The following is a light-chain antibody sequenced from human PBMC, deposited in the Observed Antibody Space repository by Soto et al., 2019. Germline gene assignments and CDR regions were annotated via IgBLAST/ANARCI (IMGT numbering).Light chain of an antibody. CDR1: SSNIGAGYD. V-gene: IGLV1-40*01. J-gene: IGLJ3*02. CDR3: QSYDSSLSHWL. CDR2: GNS. Sequence: QSVLRQPPSVSGAPGQRVTISCSGTSSNIGAGYDVHWYQQLPGTAPKLLIYGNSNRLSGVPDRFSGSKSGTSASLAITGLQAEDEADYYCQSYDSSLSHWLFGGGTKLTVL.